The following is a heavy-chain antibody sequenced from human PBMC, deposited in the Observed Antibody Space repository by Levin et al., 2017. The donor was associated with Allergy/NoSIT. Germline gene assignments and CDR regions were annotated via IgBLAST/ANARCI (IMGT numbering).Heavy chain of an antibody. CDR2: IKQDGSEK. V-gene: IGHV3-7*01. D-gene: IGHD6-19*01. CDR3: ARPSGIAVAGRFDY. J-gene: IGHJ4*02. CDR1: GFTFNNYW. Sequence: GGSLRLSCAASGFTFNNYWMSWVRQAPGKGLEWVANIKQDGSEKYYVDSVKGRFTISRDNAKNSLYLQMNSLRAEDTAVYYCARPSGIAVAGRFDYWGQGTLVTVSS.